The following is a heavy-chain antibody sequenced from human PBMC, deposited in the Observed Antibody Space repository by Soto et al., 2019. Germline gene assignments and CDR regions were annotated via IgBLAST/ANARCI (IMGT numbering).Heavy chain of an antibody. CDR2: ISSSSSTI. CDR1: GFTFSSYS. J-gene: IGHJ6*03. D-gene: IGHD3-3*01. Sequence: EVQLVESGGGLVQPGGSLRLSCAASGFTFSSYSMNWVRQAPGKGLEWVSYISSSSSTIYYADSVKGRFTISRDNAKNSLYLQMNSLRAEDTAVYYCAAPPLFGVVTATYMDVWGKGTTVTVSS. CDR3: AAPPLFGVVTATYMDV. V-gene: IGHV3-48*01.